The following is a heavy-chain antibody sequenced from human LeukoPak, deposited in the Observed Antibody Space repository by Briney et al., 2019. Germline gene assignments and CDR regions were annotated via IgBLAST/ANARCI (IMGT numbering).Heavy chain of an antibody. CDR2: INPNSGGT. D-gene: IGHD2-8*02. J-gene: IGHJ4*02. Sequence: ASVKVSCKASGYTFTSYGISWVRQAPGQGLEWMGWINPNSGGTNYAQKFQGRVTMTRDTSISTVYMELSSLRSGDTAVYYCARDTGRGFTGGYYFDYWGQGTLVTVSS. V-gene: IGHV1-2*02. CDR3: ARDTGRGFTGGYYFDY. CDR1: GYTFTSYG.